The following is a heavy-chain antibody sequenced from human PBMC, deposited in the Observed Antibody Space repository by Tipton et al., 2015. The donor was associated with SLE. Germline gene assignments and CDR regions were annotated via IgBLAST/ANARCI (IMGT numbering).Heavy chain of an antibody. V-gene: IGHV3-74*03. CDR2: INSDGNSI. Sequence: SLRLSCAASGFIFRNYWMYWVRLTPGKGLVCVSRINSDGNSITYADSVKGRFTISRDNAKNTLYLQMNSLRPEDTAIYYCASLLGSSSGLTDYWGQGTQVTVSS. CDR3: ASLLGSSSGLTDY. J-gene: IGHJ4*02. CDR1: GFIFRNYW. D-gene: IGHD6-6*01.